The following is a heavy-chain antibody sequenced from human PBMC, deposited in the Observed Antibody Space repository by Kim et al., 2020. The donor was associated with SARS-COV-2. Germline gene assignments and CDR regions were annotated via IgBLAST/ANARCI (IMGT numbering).Heavy chain of an antibody. CDR2: ISYDGSNK. V-gene: IGHV3-30*04. CDR1: GFTFSSYA. D-gene: IGHD3-10*01. J-gene: IGHJ5*02. CDR3: ARSGELGSVGYNWFDP. Sequence: GGSLRLSCAASGFTFSSYAMHWVRQAPGKGLEWVAVISYDGSNKYYADSVKGRFTISRDNSKNTLYLQMNSLRAEDTAVYYCARSGELGSVGYNWFDPWGQRTLVTVAS.